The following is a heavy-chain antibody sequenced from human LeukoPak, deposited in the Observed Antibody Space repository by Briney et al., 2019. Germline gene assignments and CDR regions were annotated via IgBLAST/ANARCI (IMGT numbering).Heavy chain of an antibody. CDR3: AREDDAFDI. J-gene: IGHJ3*02. Sequence: GRSVRLSCGASGFIFKNYVLHWVRQAPGRGLEWVTLISQDSSNRHYADSVKGRFSISRDNSKNTLYLQMNSLRDEDTAVYFCAREDDAFDIWGQGTMVTVSS. CDR1: GFIFKNYV. V-gene: IGHV3-30*04. CDR2: ISQDSSNR.